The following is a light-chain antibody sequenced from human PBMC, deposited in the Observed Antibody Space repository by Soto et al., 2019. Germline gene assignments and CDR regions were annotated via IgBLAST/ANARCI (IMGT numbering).Light chain of an antibody. V-gene: IGKV1-39*01. Sequence: ASVGDRVTITCRASQGIRIDLGWYQQKQGKAPKLLIYAASSLQSGVPSRFSGSGSGTDLTLTISSLKPEDFETYDCQQSYSTPVTFGGGTKVDIK. CDR3: QQSYSTPVT. CDR1: QGIRID. J-gene: IGKJ4*01. CDR2: AAS.